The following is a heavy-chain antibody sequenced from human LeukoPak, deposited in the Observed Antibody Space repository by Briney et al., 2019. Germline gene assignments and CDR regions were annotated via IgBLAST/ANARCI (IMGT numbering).Heavy chain of an antibody. CDR1: GFSLSTRGVG. CDR3: AHTPIAAAYLDV. D-gene: IGHD6-13*01. V-gene: IGHV2-5*02. J-gene: IGHJ6*03. Sequence: SGPSLVNPTQTLTLTCTFSGFSLSTRGVGVGWVRQPPGKALEWLALIFWDDDKRYSPSLNSRLTITKDTSKNQVVLTMTNMDPVDTATYYCAHTPIAAAYLDVWGKGTTVTVSS. CDR2: IFWDDDK.